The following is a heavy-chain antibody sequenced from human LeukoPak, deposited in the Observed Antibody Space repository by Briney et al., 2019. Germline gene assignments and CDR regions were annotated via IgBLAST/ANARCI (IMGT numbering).Heavy chain of an antibody. CDR2: ISYDGSNK. CDR3: ARRAGDFWSGYYEAGGALDY. V-gene: IGHV3-30-3*01. CDR1: GFTFSSYA. Sequence: GGSLRLSCAASGFTFSSYAMHWVRQAPGKGLEWVAVISYDGSNKYYADSVKGRFTISRDNSKNTLYLQMNSLRAEDTAVYYCARRAGDFWSGYYEAGGALDYWGQGTLVTVSS. J-gene: IGHJ4*02. D-gene: IGHD3-3*01.